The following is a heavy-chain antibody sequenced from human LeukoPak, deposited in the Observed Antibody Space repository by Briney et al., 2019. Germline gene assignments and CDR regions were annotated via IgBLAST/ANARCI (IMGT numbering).Heavy chain of an antibody. CDR2: IDNSGNT. J-gene: IGHJ4*02. Sequence: PSETLSLTCSVSGGSINSYYWSWIRQPPGKGLECIGYIDNSGNTNYNPSLKSRVTMSIDASENQFSLKLSSVTAADTALYYCARLRMGHHNNGWFPYYFDSWGQGTLVTVSS. D-gene: IGHD2-8*01. CDR3: ARLRMGHHNNGWFPYYFDS. V-gene: IGHV4-4*08. CDR1: GGSINSYY.